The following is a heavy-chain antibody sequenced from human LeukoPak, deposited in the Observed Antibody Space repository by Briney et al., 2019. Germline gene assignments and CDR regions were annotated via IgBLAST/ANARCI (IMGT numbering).Heavy chain of an antibody. CDR3: AGLSGSDAFDI. D-gene: IGHD3-22*01. Sequence: SETLSLTCTVSGGSISSGDYYWSWIRQPPGKGLEWIGYIYYSGSTYHNPSLKSRVTISVDTSKNQFSLKLSSVTAADTAVYYCAGLSGSDAFDIWGQGTMVTVSS. CDR1: GGSISSGDYY. V-gene: IGHV4-30-4*08. J-gene: IGHJ3*02. CDR2: IYYSGST.